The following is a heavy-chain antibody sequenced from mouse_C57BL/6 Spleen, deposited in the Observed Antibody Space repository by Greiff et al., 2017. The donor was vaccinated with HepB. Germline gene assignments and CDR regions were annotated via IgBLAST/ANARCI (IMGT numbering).Heavy chain of an antibody. V-gene: IGHV2-2*01. CDR3: ARNSGWDDWYFDV. J-gene: IGHJ1*03. D-gene: IGHD4-1*01. CDR2: IWSGGST. CDR1: GFSLTSYG. Sequence: VKLMESGPGLVQPPQSLSITCTVSGFSLTSYGVHWVRQSPGKGLEWLGVIWSGGSTDYNAAFISRLSISKDNSKSQVFFKMNSLQADDTAIYYCARNSGWDDWYFDVWGTGTTVTVSS.